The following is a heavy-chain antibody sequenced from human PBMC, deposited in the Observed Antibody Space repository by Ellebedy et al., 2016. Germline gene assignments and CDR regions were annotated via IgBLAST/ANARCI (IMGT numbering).Heavy chain of an antibody. CDR1: GFTFSSYG. CDR3: ARESNTAMVWGFDY. CDR2: ISYDGSNK. J-gene: IGHJ4*02. V-gene: IGHV3-30*03. Sequence: GGSLRLSCAASGFTFSSYGMHWVRQAPGKGLEWVAVISYDGSNKYYADSVKGRFTISRDNSKNTLYLQMNSLRAEDTAVYYCARESNTAMVWGFDYWGQGTLVTVSS. D-gene: IGHD5-18*01.